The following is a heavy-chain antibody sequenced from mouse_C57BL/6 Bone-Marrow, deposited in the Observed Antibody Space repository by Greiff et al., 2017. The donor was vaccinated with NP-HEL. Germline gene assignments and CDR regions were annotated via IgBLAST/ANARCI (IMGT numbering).Heavy chain of an antibody. D-gene: IGHD2-13*01. CDR1: GYTFTSYG. V-gene: IGHV1-81*01. CDR2: IYPRSGNT. CDR3: ARGGGDYLGDFDY. Sequence: VQLVESGAELARPGASVKLSCKASGYTFTSYGISWVKQRTGQGLEWIGEIYPRSGNTYYNEKFKGKATLTADKSSSTAYMELRSLTSEDSAVYFCARGGGDYLGDFDYWGQGTTLTVSS. J-gene: IGHJ2*01.